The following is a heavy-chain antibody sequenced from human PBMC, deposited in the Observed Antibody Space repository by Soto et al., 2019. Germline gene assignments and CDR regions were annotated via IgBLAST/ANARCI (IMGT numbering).Heavy chain of an antibody. Sequence: SVKVSCKASGGTFSSYAISWVRQAPGQGLEWMGGIIPIFGTANYAQKFQGRVTITAGESTSTAYMELSSLRSEDTAVYYCATRYDSSGYLFDYWGQGTLVAVSS. CDR1: GGTFSSYA. J-gene: IGHJ4*02. D-gene: IGHD3-22*01. CDR2: IIPIFGTA. V-gene: IGHV1-69*13. CDR3: ATRYDSSGYLFDY.